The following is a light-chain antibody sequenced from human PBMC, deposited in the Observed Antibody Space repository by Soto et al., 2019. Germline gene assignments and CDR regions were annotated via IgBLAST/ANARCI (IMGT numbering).Light chain of an antibody. CDR1: SSDAGGYNY. J-gene: IGLJ1*01. V-gene: IGLV2-14*01. CDR2: DVS. CDR3: SSYTSSSPYV. Sequence: QSALTQPASVSGSPGQSITISCTGTSSDAGGYNYVSWYQQHPGKAHKLMIYDVSNRPSGVSNRFSGSKSGNTASLTISGLQAEDEADYYCSSYTSSSPYVFGTGTKVTVL.